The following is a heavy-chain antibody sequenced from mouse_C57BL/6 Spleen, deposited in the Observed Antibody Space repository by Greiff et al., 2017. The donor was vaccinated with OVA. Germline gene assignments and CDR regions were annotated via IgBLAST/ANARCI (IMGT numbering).Heavy chain of an antibody. D-gene: IGHD1-1*01. V-gene: IGHV1-52*01. J-gene: IGHJ4*01. CDR3: ARRGTTVVGGAMDY. CDR1: GYTFTSYW. Sequence: QVQLQQPGAELVRPGSSVKLSCKASGYTFTSYWMHWVKQRPIQGLEWIGNIDPSDSETHYNQKFKDKATLTVDKSSSTAYMQLSSLTSEDSAVYYCARRGTTVVGGAMDYWGQGTSVTVSS. CDR2: IDPSDSET.